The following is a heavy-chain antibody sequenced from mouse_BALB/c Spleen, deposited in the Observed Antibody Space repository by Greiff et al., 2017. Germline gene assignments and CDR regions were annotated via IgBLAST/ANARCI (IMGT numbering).Heavy chain of an antibody. CDR3: ARLDDYDGDY. V-gene: IGHV5-17*02. Sequence: EVQLVESGGGLVQPGGSRKLSCAASGFTFSSFGMHWVRQAPEKGLEWVAYIRSGSSTIYYADTVKGRFTISRDNPKNTLFLQMTSLRSEDTAMYYCARLDDYDGDYWGQGTTLTVSS. J-gene: IGHJ2*01. CDR2: IRSGSSTI. D-gene: IGHD2-4*01. CDR1: GFTFSSFG.